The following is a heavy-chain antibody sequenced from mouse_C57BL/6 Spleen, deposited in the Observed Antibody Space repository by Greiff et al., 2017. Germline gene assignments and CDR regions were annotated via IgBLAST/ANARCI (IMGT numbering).Heavy chain of an antibody. CDR3: TRGGTGDYDAWFAY. CDR1: GFTFSSYA. Sequence: EVKLVESGEGLVKPGGSLKLSCAASGFTFSSYAMSWVRQTPEKRLEWVAYISSGGDYIYYADTVKGRFTISRDNARNTLYLQMSSLKSEDTAMYYCTRGGTGDYDAWFAYWGQGTLVTVSA. CDR2: ISSGGDYI. J-gene: IGHJ3*01. D-gene: IGHD2-4*01. V-gene: IGHV5-9-1*02.